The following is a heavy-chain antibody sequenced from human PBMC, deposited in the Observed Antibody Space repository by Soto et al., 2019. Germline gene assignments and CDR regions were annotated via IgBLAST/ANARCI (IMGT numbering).Heavy chain of an antibody. Sequence: EVQLVESGGGLVXXXXXXXXSCAASGFXFSSYXMNWVRQAPGKXLEWVSSISSSSSYIYYADSVKGRFTISRDNAKNSLYLQMNSLRAEDTAVYYCAREGLAVAGYGIDVWGQGTTVTVSS. CDR2: ISSSSSYI. CDR1: GFXFSSYX. CDR3: AREGLAVAGYGIDV. V-gene: IGHV3-21*01. J-gene: IGHJ6*02. D-gene: IGHD6-19*01.